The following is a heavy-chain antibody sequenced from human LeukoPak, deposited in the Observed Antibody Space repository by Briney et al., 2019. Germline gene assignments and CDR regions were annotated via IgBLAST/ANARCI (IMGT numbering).Heavy chain of an antibody. CDR1: GFRFGSLS. CDR2: ISLSSSAI. CDR3: ARDTVITLGSFDY. J-gene: IGHJ4*02. D-gene: IGHD3-16*01. Sequence: GGSLRLSCGASGFRFGSLSMHWVRQARGKGLEWLSYISLSSSAIYYADSVKGRFTISRDNAKDSLYLQMDSLRVEDTAVYYCARDTVITLGSFDYWGQGTLVSVSS. V-gene: IGHV3-48*01.